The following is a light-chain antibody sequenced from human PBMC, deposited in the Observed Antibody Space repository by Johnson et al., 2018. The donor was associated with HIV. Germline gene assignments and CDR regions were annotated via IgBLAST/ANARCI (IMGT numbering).Light chain of an antibody. J-gene: IGLJ1*01. CDR2: DNN. V-gene: IGLV1-51*01. Sequence: QSVLTKPPSVSAAPGQKVTISCSGSSSNIGNNYVSWYQQLPGRAPKLLIYDNNKRPSGIPDRFSGSKSGTSATLGITGLQTGDEADYYCGTWDTSLRVGVFGTGTKVTVL. CDR1: SSNIGNNY. CDR3: GTWDTSLRVGV.